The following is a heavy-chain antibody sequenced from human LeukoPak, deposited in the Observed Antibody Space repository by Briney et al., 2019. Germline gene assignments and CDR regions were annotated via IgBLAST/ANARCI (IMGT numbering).Heavy chain of an antibody. CDR2: IKTDGSST. CDR3: PRDKSPGRFGP. J-gene: IGHJ5*02. CDR1: GFIFSSHW. V-gene: IGHV3-74*01. Sequence: GGSLRLSCAASGFIFSSHWMNWVRRAPGKGLEWVSRIKTDGSSTDYADSVKGRFTISRDNAKNTLYLQMNSLRAEDTALYYCPRDKSPGRFGPWGQGTLVTVSS. D-gene: IGHD7-27*01.